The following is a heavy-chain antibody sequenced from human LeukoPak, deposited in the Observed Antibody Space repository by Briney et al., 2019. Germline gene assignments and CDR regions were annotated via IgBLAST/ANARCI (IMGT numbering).Heavy chain of an antibody. CDR1: GYTFTSYA. D-gene: IGHD3-22*01. V-gene: IGHV1-46*01. J-gene: IGHJ6*03. Sequence: ASVKVSCKASGYTFTSYAMNWVRQAPGQGLEWMGIINPSGGSTTYAQRFQGRVTMTRDTSTSTVYMELSSLRSEDTALYYCARDPGYYDSSDYQYYYYYMDVWGKGTTVTISS. CDR2: INPSGGST. CDR3: ARDPGYYDSSDYQYYYYYMDV.